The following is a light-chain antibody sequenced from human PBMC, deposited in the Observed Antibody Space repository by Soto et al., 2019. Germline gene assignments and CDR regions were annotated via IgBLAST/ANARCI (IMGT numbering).Light chain of an antibody. CDR1: QSILFSSNNKNY. Sequence: DIVMTQSPDSLAVSLGERATINCKSSQSILFSSNNKNYLTWYQQKPGQPPKPLFYWASTRESGVPDRFSGSESGTDFTLTISSLQAEDLAVYYCQQYYSTPFTFGGGTKVEIK. V-gene: IGKV4-1*01. CDR2: WAS. J-gene: IGKJ4*02. CDR3: QQYYSTPFT.